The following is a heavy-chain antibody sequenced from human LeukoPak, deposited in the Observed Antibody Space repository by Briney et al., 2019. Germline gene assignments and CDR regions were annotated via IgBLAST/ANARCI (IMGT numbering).Heavy chain of an antibody. CDR3: ARGALHVFDY. CDR1: GFTFSDYE. D-gene: IGHD3-10*02. V-gene: IGHV3-48*03. CDR2: ISTSGSTT. J-gene: IGHJ4*02. Sequence: GGSLRLSCATSGFTFSDYEINWVRQAPGKGLEWVSCISTSGSTTYYADSVKGRFTISRDNAKNSLFLQMNTLTAEDTAVYYCARGALHVFDYWGQGTPVTVSS.